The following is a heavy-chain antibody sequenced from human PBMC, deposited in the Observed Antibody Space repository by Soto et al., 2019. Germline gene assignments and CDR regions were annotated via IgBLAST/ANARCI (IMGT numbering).Heavy chain of an antibody. Sequence: GGSLRLSCAASGFTFSSYWMSWVRQAPGKGLEWVANIKHDGSEKYYVDSVKGRFTISRDNAKNSLYLQMISLRAEDTAVYYCARVCGYYDILTGYYYFDYWGQGTLVTVSS. CDR1: GFTFSSYW. D-gene: IGHD3-9*01. V-gene: IGHV3-7*03. CDR2: IKHDGSEK. CDR3: ARVCGYYDILTGYYYFDY. J-gene: IGHJ4*02.